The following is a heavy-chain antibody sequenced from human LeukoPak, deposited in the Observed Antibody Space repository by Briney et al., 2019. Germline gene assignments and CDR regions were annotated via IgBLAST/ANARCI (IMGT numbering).Heavy chain of an antibody. CDR3: TTGGSWTDIFDY. D-gene: IGHD6-13*01. J-gene: IGHJ4*02. Sequence: GGSLRLSCAASGFTFSNAWMSWVRQAPGKGLGWVGRIKSKTDGGTTDYAAPVKGRFTISRDDSKNTLYLQMNSLKTEDTAVYYCTTGGSWTDIFDYWGQGTLVTVSS. CDR1: GFTFSNAW. CDR2: IKSKTDGGTT. V-gene: IGHV3-15*01.